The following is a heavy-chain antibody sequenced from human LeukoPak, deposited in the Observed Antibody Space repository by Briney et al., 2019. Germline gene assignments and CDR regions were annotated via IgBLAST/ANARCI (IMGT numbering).Heavy chain of an antibody. J-gene: IGHJ3*02. CDR2: ISYDGSSK. V-gene: IGHV3-30*18. CDR1: GFTFSSYG. D-gene: IGHD4-23*01. Sequence: GGSLRLSCAASGFTFSSYGMHWVRQAPGQGLEWVAVISYDGSSKFYADSVKGRFTISRDNSNNTLYLQMNSLRAEDTALYYCAKNLLMRWPPGDALHIWGQGTMVTVS. CDR3: AKNLLMRWPPGDALHI.